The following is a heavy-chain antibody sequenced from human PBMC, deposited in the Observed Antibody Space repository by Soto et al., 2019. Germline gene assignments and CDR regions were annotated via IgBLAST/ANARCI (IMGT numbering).Heavy chain of an antibody. D-gene: IGHD3-10*01. CDR1: GGSISSSSYY. V-gene: IGHV4-39*01. CDR2: IYYSGST. Sequence: SETLTLTCTDSGGSISSSSYYWGWIRQPPGKGLEWIGSIYYSGSTYYNPSLKSRVTISVDTSKNQFSLKLSSVTAADTAVYYCARQMRDYYGSGSYNWFDPWGQGTLVTVSS. J-gene: IGHJ5*02. CDR3: ARQMRDYYGSGSYNWFDP.